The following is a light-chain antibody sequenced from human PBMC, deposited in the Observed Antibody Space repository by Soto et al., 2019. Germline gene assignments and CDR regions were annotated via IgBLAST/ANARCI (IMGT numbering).Light chain of an antibody. J-gene: IGKJ1*01. V-gene: IGKV1-39*01. CDR3: QQTYSTPWT. CDR1: QSIRSY. CDR2: AAG. Sequence: DIQMTQSPSSLSASVGDRVTITCRASQSIRSYLNWYQQKPGKAPQLLIYAAGSLQSGVPSRFRGFGDVTDFTRTITSLQAEDFATYYCQQTYSTPWTFGQGTKVGIK.